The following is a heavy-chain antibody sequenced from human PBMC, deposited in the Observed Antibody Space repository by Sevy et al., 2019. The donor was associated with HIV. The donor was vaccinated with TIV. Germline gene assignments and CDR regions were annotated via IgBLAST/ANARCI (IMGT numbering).Heavy chain of an antibody. Sequence: GESLKISCAASGFTFNKAWMSWVRQVPGKGLEWVGCIKSKSNGETTDYAAPVKGRFTISRDDSKNTLYLQMNGLKTEDTAMYYCTYYYDSSGRPTSDYWGQGTLVTVSS. D-gene: IGHD3-22*01. CDR3: TYYYDSSGRPTSDY. CDR1: GFTFNKAW. CDR2: IKSKSNGETT. V-gene: IGHV3-15*01. J-gene: IGHJ4*02.